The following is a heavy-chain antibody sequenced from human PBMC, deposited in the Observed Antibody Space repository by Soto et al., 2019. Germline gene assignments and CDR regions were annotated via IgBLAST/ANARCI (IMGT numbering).Heavy chain of an antibody. J-gene: IGHJ4*02. V-gene: IGHV3-48*02. CDR3: ARDLPGTYSIDY. CDR1: GFSFSSYC. Sequence: EVQLVESGGGLVQPGGSLRLSCAASGFSFSSYCMNWVRQAPGKGLEWVSYYADSMKGRFTISRDDAKSSLYLQMDSLRDEDTAVYYCARDLPGTYSIDYWGQGTLVTVSS. D-gene: IGHD7-27*01.